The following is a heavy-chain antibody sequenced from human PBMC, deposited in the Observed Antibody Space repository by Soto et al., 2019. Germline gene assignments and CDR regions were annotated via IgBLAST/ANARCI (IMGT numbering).Heavy chain of an antibody. V-gene: IGHV3-30*18. D-gene: IGHD1-26*01. Sequence: GGSLRLSCAASGFTFSSYGMHWVRQAPGKGLEWVAVISYDGSNKYYADSVKCRFTISRDNSKNTLYLQMNSLRAEDTAVYYCAKDVGGSYQDYYYYYGMDVWGQGTTVTVSS. CDR3: AKDVGGSYQDYYYYYGMDV. CDR2: ISYDGSNK. CDR1: GFTFSSYG. J-gene: IGHJ6*02.